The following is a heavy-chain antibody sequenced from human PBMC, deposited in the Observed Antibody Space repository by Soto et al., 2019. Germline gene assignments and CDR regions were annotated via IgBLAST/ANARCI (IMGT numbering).Heavy chain of an antibody. Sequence: QVQLVESGGGVVQPGRSLRLPCAASGFTFSSYAMHWVRQAPGKGLEWVAVISYDGSNKYYADSVKGRFTISRDNSKNTLYLQMNSLRAEDTAVYYCARDSVFQWIQLWLRGNYGMDVWGQGTTVTVSS. CDR1: GFTFSSYA. V-gene: IGHV3-30-3*01. D-gene: IGHD5-18*01. CDR2: ISYDGSNK. CDR3: ARDSVFQWIQLWLRGNYGMDV. J-gene: IGHJ6*02.